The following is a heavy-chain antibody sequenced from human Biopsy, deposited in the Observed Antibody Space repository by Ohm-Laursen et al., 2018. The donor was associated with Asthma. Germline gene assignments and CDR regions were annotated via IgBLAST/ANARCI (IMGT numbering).Heavy chain of an antibody. CDR1: GYPFTDYY. Sequence: ASVKVSCKASGYPFTDYYVHWVRQAPGQGLEWMGRIDPNSGGTNYAQKFLGRVTMTRDTSVNTAFMVLSRLRSDDTAVYYCAKNKIRNGAGTDRFLDLLGRGTLVTVSS. J-gene: IGHJ2*01. CDR3: AKNKIRNGAGTDRFLDL. CDR2: IDPNSGGT. D-gene: IGHD3-16*02. V-gene: IGHV1-2*06.